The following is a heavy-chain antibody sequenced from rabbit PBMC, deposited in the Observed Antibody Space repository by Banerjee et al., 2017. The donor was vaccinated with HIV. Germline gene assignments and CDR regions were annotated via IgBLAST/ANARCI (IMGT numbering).Heavy chain of an antibody. CDR1: GIEFSSYG. V-gene: IGHV1S45*01. Sequence: QEQLVESGGGLVQPGESLKLSCKASGIEFSSYGISWVRQAPGKGLEWIACINTSSGNTVYASWAKGRFTISKTSSTTVTLQMTSLTAADTATYFCARDLAGVIGWNFNLWGPGTLVTVS. J-gene: IGHJ4*01. CDR2: INTSSGNT. CDR3: ARDLAGVIGWNFNL. D-gene: IGHD4-1*01.